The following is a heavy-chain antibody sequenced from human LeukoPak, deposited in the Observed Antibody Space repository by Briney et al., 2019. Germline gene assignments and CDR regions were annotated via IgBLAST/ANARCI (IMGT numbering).Heavy chain of an antibody. D-gene: IGHD6-19*01. J-gene: IGHJ4*02. CDR3: AKAGFRVGSGWYVPY. V-gene: IGHV3-23*01. CDR1: GFTVSSNY. Sequence: GGSLRLSCAASGFTVSSNYMSWVRQAPGKGLEWVSAISDSGGSTYYADSVKGRFTISRDNSKNTLYLQMNSLRAEDTAVYYCAKAGFRVGSGWYVPYWGQGTLVTVSS. CDR2: ISDSGGST.